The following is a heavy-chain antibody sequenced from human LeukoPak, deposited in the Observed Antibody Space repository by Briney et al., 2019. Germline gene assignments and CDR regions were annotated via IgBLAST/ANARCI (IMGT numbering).Heavy chain of an antibody. D-gene: IGHD3-10*01. J-gene: IGHJ4*02. V-gene: IGHV3-7*01. CDR3: ARDWHGSGSPNDF. CDR2: IKTDGSEK. CDR1: GFTFSTYW. Sequence: GGSLRLSCAVSGFTFSTYWMSWVRQAPGKGLEWVANIKTDGSEKYYVDSVNGRFTISRDNAKNSLYLQMNSLRAEDTAVYYCARDWHGSGSPNDFWGQGTLATVSS.